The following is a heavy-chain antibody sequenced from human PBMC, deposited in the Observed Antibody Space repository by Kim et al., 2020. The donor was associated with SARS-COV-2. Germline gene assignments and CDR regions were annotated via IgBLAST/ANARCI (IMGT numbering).Heavy chain of an antibody. CDR1: GFTFSDYY. V-gene: IGHV3-11*06. CDR3: ASSHYTGIYYYGMDV. CDR2: ISSSSSYT. Sequence: GSLRLSCAASGFTFSDYYMSWIRQAPGKGLEWVSYISSSSSYTNYADSVKGRFTISRDNAKNSLYLQMNSLRAEDTAVYYCASSHYTGIYYYGMDVWGQGTTVTVSS. D-gene: IGHD2-2*02. J-gene: IGHJ6*02.